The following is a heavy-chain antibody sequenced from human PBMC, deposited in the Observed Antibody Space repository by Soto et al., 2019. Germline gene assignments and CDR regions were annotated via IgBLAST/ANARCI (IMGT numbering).Heavy chain of an antibody. V-gene: IGHV2-5*02. CDR2: IYWDDAK. D-gene: IGHD3-16*01. Sequence: QITLKESGPTLVKPTQTLTLTCTFSGFSLSTSGVGVGWIRQPPGKALEWLALIYWDDAKHYSPSLKSRLTIAKDTSKNHVVLIKTNMDPVDTATYSCAHKGGGDRILDYWGQGTLVTVSS. J-gene: IGHJ4*02. CDR3: AHKGGGDRILDY. CDR1: GFSLSTSGVG.